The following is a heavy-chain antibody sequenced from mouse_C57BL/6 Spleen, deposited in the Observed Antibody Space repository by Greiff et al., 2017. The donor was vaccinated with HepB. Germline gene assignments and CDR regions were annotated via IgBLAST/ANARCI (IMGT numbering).Heavy chain of an antibody. Sequence: VQLQQSGAELVRPGASVKLSCTASGFNIKDYYMHWVKQRPEQGLEWIGRIDPEDGDTEYAPKFQGKATMTADTSSNTAYLQLSSLTSEDTAVYYCTRGLGRAWFAYWGQGTLVTVSA. CDR1: GFNIKDYY. V-gene: IGHV14-1*01. D-gene: IGHD4-1*01. CDR2: IDPEDGDT. CDR3: TRGLGRAWFAY. J-gene: IGHJ3*01.